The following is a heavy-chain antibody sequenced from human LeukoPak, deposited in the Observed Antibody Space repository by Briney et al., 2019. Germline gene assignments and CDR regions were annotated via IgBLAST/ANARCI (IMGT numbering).Heavy chain of an antibody. Sequence: GGSLRLSCAASGFTFSSYWMHWVRQAPGKGLVWVSRINSDGSSTSYADSVKGRFTISRDNAKNTLYLQMNGLRAEDTAVYYCARGDIVVVPAAMTLDVWGQGTTVTVSS. D-gene: IGHD2-2*01. V-gene: IGHV3-74*01. J-gene: IGHJ6*02. CDR1: GFTFSSYW. CDR3: ARGDIVVVPAAMTLDV. CDR2: INSDGSST.